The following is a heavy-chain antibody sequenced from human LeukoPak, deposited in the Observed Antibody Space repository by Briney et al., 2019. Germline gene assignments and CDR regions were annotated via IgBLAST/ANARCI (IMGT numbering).Heavy chain of an antibody. J-gene: IGHJ4*02. V-gene: IGHV4-39*01. CDR3: ATQTSYGDKRFDY. CDR2: IYYSGST. D-gene: IGHD3-16*01. Sequence: SETLSLTCTVSGGSISSSSYYWGWIRQPPGKGLEWIGSIYYSGSTYYNPSLKSRVTISVDTSKNQFSLKPSSVTAADTAVYYCATQTSYGDKRFDYWGQGTLVTVSS. CDR1: GGSISSSSYY.